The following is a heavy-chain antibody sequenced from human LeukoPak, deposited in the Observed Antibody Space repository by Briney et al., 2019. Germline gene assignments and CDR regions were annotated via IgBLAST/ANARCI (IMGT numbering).Heavy chain of an antibody. CDR1: GGSLSEYY. CDR3: ARDLTDMVRGVNYWFDP. D-gene: IGHD3-10*01. CDR2: INSSGRT. V-gene: IGHV4-4*07. J-gene: IGHJ5*02. Sequence: SETLSLTCTVSGGSLSEYYWNWIRQTAGKGLEYIGRINSSGRTNYNPSLKSRVTMSVDPSKNQFSLRLTSVSAADTAVYYCARDLTDMVRGVNYWFDPWGQGTLVTVSS.